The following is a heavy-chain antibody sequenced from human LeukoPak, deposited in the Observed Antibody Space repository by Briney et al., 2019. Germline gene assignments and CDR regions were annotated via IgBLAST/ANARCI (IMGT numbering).Heavy chain of an antibody. CDR1: GYTFTGYY. CDR2: INPNSGGT. V-gene: IGHV1-2*02. CDR3: ARDPDSSGYLLDY. D-gene: IGHD3-22*01. J-gene: IGHJ4*02. Sequence: GASVKVSGKASGYTFTGYYMHWVRQAPGQGLEWMGWINPNSGGTNYAQKFQGRVTMTRDTSISTAYMELSRLRSDDTAVYYCARDPDSSGYLLDYWGQGTLVTVSS.